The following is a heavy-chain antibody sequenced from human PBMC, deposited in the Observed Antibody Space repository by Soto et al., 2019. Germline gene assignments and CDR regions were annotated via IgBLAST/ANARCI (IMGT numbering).Heavy chain of an antibody. J-gene: IGHJ3*01. CDR1: GFTFSSYG. D-gene: IGHD1-26*01. CDR2: ISYDGNSK. CDR3: AKDRDGGSYFDLPDSFDV. Sequence: GGSLRLSCAASGFTFSSYGIHWVRQAPGKGLEWVAVISYDGNSKDYTDSVKGRFTVSRDNAKNSLYLQMNSLRDDDTALYYCAKDRDGGSYFDLPDSFDVWGQGTVVTVSS. V-gene: IGHV3-30*18.